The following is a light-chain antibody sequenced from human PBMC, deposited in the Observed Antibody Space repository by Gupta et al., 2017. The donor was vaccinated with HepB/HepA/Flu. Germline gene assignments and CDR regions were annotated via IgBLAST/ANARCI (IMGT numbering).Light chain of an antibody. CDR1: QSVTTY. Sequence: EIVLTQSPATLSLSPGERATLSCRASQSVTTYLAWYQQKPGQAPRLLIYDASTRATGIPARFSGSGSGTDFTLTIISREPEDFAVYYCQQHSNSPPLTFGRGTKVDIK. V-gene: IGKV3-11*01. J-gene: IGKJ4*01. CDR2: DAS. CDR3: QQHSNSPPLT.